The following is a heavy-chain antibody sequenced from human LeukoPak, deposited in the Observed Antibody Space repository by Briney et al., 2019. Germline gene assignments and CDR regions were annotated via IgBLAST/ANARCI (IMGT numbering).Heavy chain of an antibody. CDR3: ARGGHFDP. Sequence: SETLSLTCAVYGGSFSGYYWSWIRQPPGKGLEWIGEINHSGSTNYNPSLKSRVTISVDTSKNQFSLKLSSVTAADTAVYYCARGGHFDPWGQGTLVTVSS. CDR1: GGSFSGYY. J-gene: IGHJ5*02. V-gene: IGHV4-34*01. CDR2: INHSGST.